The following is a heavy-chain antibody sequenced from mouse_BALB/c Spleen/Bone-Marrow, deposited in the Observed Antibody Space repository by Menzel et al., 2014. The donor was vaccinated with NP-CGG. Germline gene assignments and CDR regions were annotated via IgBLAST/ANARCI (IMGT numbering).Heavy chain of an antibody. J-gene: IGHJ4*01. V-gene: IGHV1-54*01. CDR3: ARGGDYGFMDY. Sequence: QVQLQHSGAELVRPGTSVKVSCKASGYAFTNYLIEWVKQRPGQGLEWIGVINPGSGGTNYNEKFKGKATLTADKSSSTAYMQLSSLTSDDSAAYFCARGGDYGFMDYWGQGTSVTVSS. D-gene: IGHD1-2*01. CDR1: GYAFTNYL. CDR2: INPGSGGT.